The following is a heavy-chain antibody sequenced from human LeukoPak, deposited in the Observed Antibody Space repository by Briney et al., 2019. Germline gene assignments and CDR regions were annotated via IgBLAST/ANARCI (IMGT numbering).Heavy chain of an antibody. V-gene: IGHV4-39*07. J-gene: IGHJ4*02. CDR1: GGSIFSSNSY. CDR3: ARRSGYSSSWYHY. D-gene: IGHD6-13*01. CDR2: IYYSGNT. Sequence: PSETLSLTCTVSGGSIFSSNSYWGWIRQPPGKGLEWIGSIYYSGNTYYNASLKSRVTISVDTSKNQFSLKLSSVTAADTAVYYCARRSGYSSSWYHYWGQGTLVTVSS.